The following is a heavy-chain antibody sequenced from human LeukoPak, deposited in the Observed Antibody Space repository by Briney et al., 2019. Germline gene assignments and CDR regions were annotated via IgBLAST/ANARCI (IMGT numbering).Heavy chain of an antibody. D-gene: IGHD2-15*01. Sequence: GGSLRLSCAASGFTFSNYWMHWVRQAPGEGLVWASRIKSDGSSTTYADSVKGRFTISRDNAKDTLYLQMNSLRADDTAVYYCARGPDCSGGSCYPGRFDYWGQGTLVTVSS. CDR1: GFTFSNYW. J-gene: IGHJ4*02. CDR3: ARGPDCSGGSCYPGRFDY. CDR2: IKSDGSST. V-gene: IGHV3-74*01.